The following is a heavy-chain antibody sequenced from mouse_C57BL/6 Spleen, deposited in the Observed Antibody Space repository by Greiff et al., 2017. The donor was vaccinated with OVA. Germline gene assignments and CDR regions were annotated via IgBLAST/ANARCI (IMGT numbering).Heavy chain of an antibody. CDR2: IDPSDSYT. J-gene: IGHJ2*01. V-gene: IGHV1-50*01. CDR3: ARREGTTVVASPDY. Sequence: QVQLQQSGAELVKPGASVKLSCKASGYTFTSYWMQWVKQRPGQGLEWIGEIDPSDSYTNYNQKFKGKATLTVDTSSSTAYMQLSSLTSEDSAVYYCARREGTTVVASPDYWGQGTTLTVSS. D-gene: IGHD1-1*01. CDR1: GYTFTSYW.